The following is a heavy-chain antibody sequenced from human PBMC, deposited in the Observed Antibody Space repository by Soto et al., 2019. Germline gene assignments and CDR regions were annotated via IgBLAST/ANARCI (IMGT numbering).Heavy chain of an antibody. CDR1: GGPISSYY. Sequence: QVQLQESGPGLVKPSETLSLTCTVSGGPISSYYWSWIRQTAGKGLEWLAYIYHSGSTHYNPSLNGRVTISIDTSRNQFSLKLTSVTAADTGIDYCVTVEGGNFFHYWGQGTLVTVSS. V-gene: IGHV4-59*01. CDR2: IYHSGST. J-gene: IGHJ4*02. CDR3: VTVEGGNFFHY.